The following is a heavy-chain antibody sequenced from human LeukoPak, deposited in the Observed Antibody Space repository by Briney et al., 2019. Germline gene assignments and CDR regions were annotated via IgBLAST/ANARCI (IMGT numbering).Heavy chain of an antibody. V-gene: IGHV5-51*01. J-gene: IGHJ4*02. D-gene: IGHD1-26*01. CDR1: GYSFTSYW. CDR2: VYPGDSDT. Sequence: GAALQIPCKGSGYSFTSYWIGWVRQMPGKGLEWMGIVYPGDSDTTYSPSFQGQVTISADKSISTAYLQWSSLKASDTAMYYCARLPQVGASSLYYFDYWGQGTLVTVSS. CDR3: ARLPQVGASSLYYFDY.